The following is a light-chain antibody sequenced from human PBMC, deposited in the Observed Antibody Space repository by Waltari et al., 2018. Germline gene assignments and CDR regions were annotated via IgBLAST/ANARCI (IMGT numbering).Light chain of an antibody. Sequence: DIVMTQSPDSLAVSLGERATVNCKSSQSLLDSSSNENYLAWYQQKPGRPPKLLIYWASTRESGVPDRFSGGGSGTDFTLTISTLQAEDVAVYYCQQYYTTPLTFGPGTKVEVK. CDR1: QSLLDSSSNENY. J-gene: IGKJ3*01. CDR3: QQYYTTPLT. V-gene: IGKV4-1*01. CDR2: WAS.